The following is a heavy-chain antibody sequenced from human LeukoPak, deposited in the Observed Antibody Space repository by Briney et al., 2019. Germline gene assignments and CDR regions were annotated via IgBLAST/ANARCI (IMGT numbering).Heavy chain of an antibody. V-gene: IGHV4-38-2*02. J-gene: IGHJ4*02. CDR1: GYSISSGYY. CDR3: ARAYGDYGY. CDR2: FYHSGST. Sequence: SETLSLTCTVSGYSISSGYYWGWVRQPPGEGLEWIGSFYHSGSTYYNSSLKSRVTISVDTSKNQFSLKVSSVTAADTAVYYCARAYGDYGYWGQGTLVTVSS. D-gene: IGHD4-17*01.